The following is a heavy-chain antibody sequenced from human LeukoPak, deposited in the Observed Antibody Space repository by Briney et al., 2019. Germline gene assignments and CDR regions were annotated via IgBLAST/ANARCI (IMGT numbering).Heavy chain of an antibody. CDR2: INPNSGGT. Sequence: ASVKVSCKASGYTFTGYYLHWVRQAPAQGLEWMGWINPNSGGTNYSQKFQGRVTMTRDTSISKAYPELSRPRSDDTAGYYCPRDVDTAMVTNWFDPWGEGTLVTVSS. J-gene: IGHJ5*02. CDR3: PRDVDTAMVTNWFDP. V-gene: IGHV1-2*02. CDR1: GYTFTGYY. D-gene: IGHD5-18*01.